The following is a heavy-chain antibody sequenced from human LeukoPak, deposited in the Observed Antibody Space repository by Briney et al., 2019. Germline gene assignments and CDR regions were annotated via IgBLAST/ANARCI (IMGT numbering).Heavy chain of an antibody. Sequence: GGSLRLSCAASGFTFKLYWMHWVRQVPGKRPVWVSRINDDGSDTIYADSVKGRFTISRDNAKNSLYLQMNSLRAEDTAVYYCARDLATVTTPAYFDYWGQGTLVTVSS. CDR3: ARDLATVTTPAYFDY. CDR2: INDDGSDT. D-gene: IGHD4-17*01. J-gene: IGHJ4*02. V-gene: IGHV3-74*01. CDR1: GFTFKLYW.